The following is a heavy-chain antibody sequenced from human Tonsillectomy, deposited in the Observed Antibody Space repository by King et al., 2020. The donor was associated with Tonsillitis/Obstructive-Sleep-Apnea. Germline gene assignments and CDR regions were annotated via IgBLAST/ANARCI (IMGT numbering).Heavy chain of an antibody. CDR2: ISSRSSSR. J-gene: IGHJ4*01. CDR3: ARDHYSSGGDY. CDR1: GFTFSTFD. D-gene: IGHD6-19*01. Sequence: VQLVESGGGLVKPGGSVRLSCAASGFTFSTFDMNWFRQAPGKGLEWVSSISSRSSSRPYADSVRGRFTISRDNSKNSLYLQLNSLRAEDTAVYYCARDHYSSGGDYWGQGTLLTVSS. V-gene: IGHV3-21*01.